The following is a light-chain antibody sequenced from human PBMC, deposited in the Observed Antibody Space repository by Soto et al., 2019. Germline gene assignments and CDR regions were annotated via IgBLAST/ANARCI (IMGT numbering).Light chain of an antibody. CDR3: QQRDAWPPT. CDR2: DAS. Sequence: EIVLTQSPTTLSLSPGERATLSCRASQSVSGFLAWYQQKPGQAPRLLIYDASNRASGIPARFSGGGSGTDFTLTISSLEPEDFPVYYCQQRDAWPPTFGGGTKVEIK. CDR1: QSVSGF. J-gene: IGKJ4*01. V-gene: IGKV3-11*01.